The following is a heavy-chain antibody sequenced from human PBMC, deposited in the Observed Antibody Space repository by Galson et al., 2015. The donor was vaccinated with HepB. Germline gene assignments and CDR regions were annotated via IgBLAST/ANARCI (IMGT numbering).Heavy chain of an antibody. D-gene: IGHD3-10*01. V-gene: IGHV1-18*04. Sequence: SVKVSCKASGYTFTSYGISWVRQAPGQGLEWMGWISAYNGNTNYAQKLQGRVTMTTDTSTSTAYMELRSLRSDHTAVYYCARVSAAYGSGSYTMYYYGMDVWGQGTTVTVSS. CDR1: GYTFTSYG. J-gene: IGHJ6*02. CDR2: ISAYNGNT. CDR3: ARVSAAYGSGSYTMYYYGMDV.